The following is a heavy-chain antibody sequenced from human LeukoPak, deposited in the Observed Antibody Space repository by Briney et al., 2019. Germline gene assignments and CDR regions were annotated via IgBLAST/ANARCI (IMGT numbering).Heavy chain of an antibody. CDR1: GFTFSSSG. CDR3: AKEYCSNSVCHSLDY. J-gene: IGHJ4*02. V-gene: IGHV3-30*18. Sequence: GGSPRLSCAASGFTFSSSGMHWVRQAPGKGLEWVAVISYDGSNKYYADSVKGRFTFSRDDSKSTLYLQMNGLRAEDTAVYYCAKEYCSNSVCHSLDYWGQGTLVTVSS. D-gene: IGHD2-8*01. CDR2: ISYDGSNK.